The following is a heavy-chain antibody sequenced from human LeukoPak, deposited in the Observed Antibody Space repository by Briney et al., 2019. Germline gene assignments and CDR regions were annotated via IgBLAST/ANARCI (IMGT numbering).Heavy chain of an antibody. CDR2: IYTSGST. V-gene: IGHV4-4*07. CDR1: GGSISSYY. J-gene: IGHJ4*02. D-gene: IGHD3-10*01. Sequence: PSETLSLTCTVSGGSISSYYWSWIRQPAGKVLEWIGRIYTSGSTNYNPSLKSRVTMSVDTSKNQFSLKLSSVTAADTAVYYCARDGYGSGSYPLDYWGLGILVTVSS. CDR3: ARDGYGSGSYPLDY.